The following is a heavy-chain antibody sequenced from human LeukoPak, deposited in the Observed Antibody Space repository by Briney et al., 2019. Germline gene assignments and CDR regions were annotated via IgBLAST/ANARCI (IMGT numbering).Heavy chain of an antibody. D-gene: IGHD2/OR15-2a*01. J-gene: IGHJ6*03. CDR1: GYTLSELS. CDR3: ATGNIDALPDRYYYMDV. CDR2: FDPEDGET. Sequence: ASVKVSCKVSGYTLSELSMHWVRQAPGKGLEWMGGFDPEDGETLYAQKFQGRVTITEDTSTDTAYMELSSLRSEDTAVYYCATGNIDALPDRYYYMDVWGKGTTVTVSS. V-gene: IGHV1-24*01.